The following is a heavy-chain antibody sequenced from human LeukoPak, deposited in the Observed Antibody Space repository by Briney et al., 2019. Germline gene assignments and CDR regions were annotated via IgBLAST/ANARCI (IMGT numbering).Heavy chain of an antibody. J-gene: IGHJ4*02. CDR1: GFSFSSDG. Sequence: PGGSLRLSCVASGFSFSSDGMSWVRQAPGRGLEWVSGILGGAGSTYYADSVKGRFTISRDNSRNTLYLQMNSLRAEDTAVYYCASDQFYCNGANCYPGAFDYWGQGTLVTVSS. CDR3: ASDQFYCNGANCYPGAFDY. V-gene: IGHV3-23*01. CDR2: ILGGAGST. D-gene: IGHD2-15*01.